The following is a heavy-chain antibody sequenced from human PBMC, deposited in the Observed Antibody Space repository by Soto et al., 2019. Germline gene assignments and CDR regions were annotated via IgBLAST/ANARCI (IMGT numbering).Heavy chain of an antibody. D-gene: IGHD6-13*01. CDR2: IYSGGST. Sequence: GSLSLSCAASGFTVSSNYMSWVRQAPGKGLEWVSVIYSGGSTYYADSVKGRFTISRDNSKNTLYLQMNSLRAEDTAVYYCARRQYSSSWNDGYGMDVWGQGTTVTVSS. CDR1: GFTVSSNY. CDR3: ARRQYSSSWNDGYGMDV. J-gene: IGHJ6*02. V-gene: IGHV3-53*01.